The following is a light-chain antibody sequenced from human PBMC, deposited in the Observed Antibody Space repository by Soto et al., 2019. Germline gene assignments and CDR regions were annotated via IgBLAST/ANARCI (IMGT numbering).Light chain of an antibody. CDR3: QQYGSSGT. V-gene: IGKV3-20*01. Sequence: ENVFTQSPGTLSLSPGEKATLSCRASQSVSSSYLAWYQQKPGQAPRLLIYGASNRATGIPDRFSGSGSGTDFTLTISRLEPEDFAVYYCQQYGSSGTFGQGTKADIK. CDR2: GAS. J-gene: IGKJ1*01. CDR1: QSVSSSY.